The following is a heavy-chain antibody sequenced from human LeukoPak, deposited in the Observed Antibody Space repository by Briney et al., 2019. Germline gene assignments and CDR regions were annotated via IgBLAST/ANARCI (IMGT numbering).Heavy chain of an antibody. Sequence: GASVKVSCKASGYTFTSYDINWVRQATGQGLEWMGWMNPNSGNTGYAQKFQGRVTITRNTSISTAYMELSSLRSEDTAVYYCARDLLFRYYDSSGYFDYWGQGTLVTVSS. D-gene: IGHD3-22*01. CDR1: GYTFTSYD. CDR3: ARDLLFRYYDSSGYFDY. J-gene: IGHJ4*02. CDR2: MNPNSGNT. V-gene: IGHV1-8*03.